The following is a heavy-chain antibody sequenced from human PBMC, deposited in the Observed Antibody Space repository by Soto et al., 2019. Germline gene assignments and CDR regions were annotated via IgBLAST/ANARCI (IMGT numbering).Heavy chain of an antibody. D-gene: IGHD4-17*01. CDR3: ARSLYGDNVVY. Sequence: QVQLVQSGAEVKKPGASMKVSCKASGYTFTSYDINWVRQTTGQGLEWMGWMNPNSGNTGYAQKFQGRVTMTRNTSISAACMELSSLRAEDTAVYYGARSLYGDNVVYWGQGTLVTVSS. CDR1: GYTFTSYD. J-gene: IGHJ4*02. CDR2: MNPNSGNT. V-gene: IGHV1-8*01.